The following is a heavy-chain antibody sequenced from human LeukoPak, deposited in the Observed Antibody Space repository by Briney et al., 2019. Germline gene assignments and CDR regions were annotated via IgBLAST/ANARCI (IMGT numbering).Heavy chain of an antibody. CDR1: GYTFNNYG. D-gene: IGHD3-16*01. CDR2: ISGYNGDT. Sequence: ASVKVSCKASGYTFNNYGVSWVRQAPGQGLEWIGWISGYNGDTKYAQKLQGRVTVTTDPSTSTAYMELRTLTSDDTAVYYCARCDFVWGNYRSRPILYFDCWGQGTLVTVSS. V-gene: IGHV1-18*01. CDR3: ARCDFVWGNYRSRPILYFDC. J-gene: IGHJ4*02.